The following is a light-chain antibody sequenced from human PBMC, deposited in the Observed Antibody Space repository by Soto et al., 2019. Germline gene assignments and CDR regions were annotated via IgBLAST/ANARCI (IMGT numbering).Light chain of an antibody. V-gene: IGLV2-14*01. Sequence: QSVLTQPPSVSGAPGQRVTISCTGTRSDVGGYNYVSWYQQHPGKAPKLMIYEVSNRPSGVSNRFSGSKSGNTASLTISGLQADDEADYYCSSYTSTSPLDVFGTGTKVTVL. CDR3: SSYTSTSPLDV. J-gene: IGLJ1*01. CDR1: RSDVGGYNY. CDR2: EVS.